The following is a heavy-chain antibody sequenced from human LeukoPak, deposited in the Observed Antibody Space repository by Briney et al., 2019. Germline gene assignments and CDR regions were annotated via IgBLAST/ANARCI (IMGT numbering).Heavy chain of an antibody. CDR2: ISSRSSYV. CDR1: GFTFSDYS. Sequence: PGGSLRLSCAASGFTFSDYSMNWVRQGPGKGLEWVSYISSRSSYVYNADSVKGRFTISRDNAKNSLYLQMNSLRAEHTAVYYCARPRGYSDDDAFDIWGQGTMVTVSS. D-gene: IGHD5-12*01. V-gene: IGHV3-21*01. J-gene: IGHJ3*02. CDR3: ARPRGYSDDDAFDI.